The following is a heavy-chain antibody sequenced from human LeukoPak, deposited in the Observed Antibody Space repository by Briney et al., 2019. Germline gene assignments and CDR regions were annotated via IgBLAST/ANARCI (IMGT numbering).Heavy chain of an antibody. V-gene: IGHV3-30-3*01. CDR1: GFTFSSYA. CDR2: ISYDGSNK. CDR3: ARTLIRTYGDYDY. J-gene: IGHJ4*02. Sequence: LTGGSLRLSCAASGFTFSSYAMHWVRQAPGKGLEWVAVISYDGSNKYYADSVKGRFTISRDNSKNTLYLQTNSLRAEDTAVYYCARTLIRTYGDYDYWGQGTLVTVSS. D-gene: IGHD4-17*01.